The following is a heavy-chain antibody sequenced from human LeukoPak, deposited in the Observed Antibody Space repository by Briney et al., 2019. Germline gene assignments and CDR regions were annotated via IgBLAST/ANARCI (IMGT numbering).Heavy chain of an antibody. Sequence: GGSLRLSCAASGFTFRNYWMHWVRQAPGKGLVWVSSMKTDGSSTTYADSVKGRFTNSRDNSKNTLYLQMNSLRAADTAVYYCARGGSYGDYWGQGTLVTVSS. CDR2: MKTDGSST. V-gene: IGHV3-74*03. CDR3: ARGGSYGDY. J-gene: IGHJ4*02. CDR1: GFTFRNYW. D-gene: IGHD3-16*01.